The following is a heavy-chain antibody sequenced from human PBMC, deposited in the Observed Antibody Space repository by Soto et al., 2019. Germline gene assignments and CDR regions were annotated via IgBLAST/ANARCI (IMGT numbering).Heavy chain of an antibody. CDR3: AKDNYDILTGYPYYFDY. J-gene: IGHJ4*02. Sequence: PGGSVRLSCAASGFTFSSYAMSWVRQAPGKGLEWVSAISGSGGATYYADSVKGRFTISRDNSKNTLSLQMNSLRAEDTAVYYCAKDNYDILTGYPYYFDYWGQGTLVTVSS. CDR2: ISGSGGAT. V-gene: IGHV3-23*01. CDR1: GFTFSSYA. D-gene: IGHD3-9*01.